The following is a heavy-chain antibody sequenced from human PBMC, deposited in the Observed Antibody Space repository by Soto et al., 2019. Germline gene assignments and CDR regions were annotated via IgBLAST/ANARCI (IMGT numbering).Heavy chain of an antibody. CDR3: ARSVAVPGAQIEY. CDR2: VYYTGST. D-gene: IGHD6-19*01. V-gene: IGHV4-59*01. J-gene: IGHJ4*02. Sequence: SETLSLTCSVSGGSISGSYWSWIRQSPGKGLEWLGYVYYTGSTNSSPSLRSRVSISVDTSKNEFSLRLSSVTAADTAVYFCARSVAVPGAQIEYLCQGTQVTVFS. CDR1: GGSISGSY.